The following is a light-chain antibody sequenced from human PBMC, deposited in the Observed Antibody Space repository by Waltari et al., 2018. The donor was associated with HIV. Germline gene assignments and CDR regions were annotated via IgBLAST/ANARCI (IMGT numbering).Light chain of an antibody. CDR2: EVS. Sequence: QSALSQPASVSGSFGQSITISCTGTSSDVGGYQYVSWYQQQPGKAPKLRISEVSHRPSGVSSRLSGSKSGNTASLTIFLLQAEDEADYYCSSYTNRDTVFFGGGTKLTVV. CDR3: SSYTNRDTVF. V-gene: IGLV2-14*03. CDR1: SSDVGGYQY. J-gene: IGLJ2*01.